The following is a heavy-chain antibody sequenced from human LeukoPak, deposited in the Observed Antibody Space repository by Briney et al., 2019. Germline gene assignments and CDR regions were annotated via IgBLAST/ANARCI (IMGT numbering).Heavy chain of an antibody. D-gene: IGHD6-19*01. CDR2: ISGSGGST. CDR1: GFTFSNYA. CDR3: AKALKVVAGSGPVDYYYYMDV. J-gene: IGHJ6*03. V-gene: IGHV3-23*01. Sequence: PGGSLRLSCAASGFTFSNYAMSWVRQAPGKGLEWVSAISGSGGSTYYADSVKGRFTISRDNSKNTLYLQMNSLRAEDTAVYYCAKALKVVAGSGPVDYYYYMDVWGKGTTVTISS.